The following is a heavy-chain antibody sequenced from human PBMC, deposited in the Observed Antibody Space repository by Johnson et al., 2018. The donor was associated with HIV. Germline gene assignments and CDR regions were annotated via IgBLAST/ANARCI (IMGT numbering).Heavy chain of an antibody. CDR1: GFTFSSYG. D-gene: IGHD1-26*01. CDR3: ARELIVGATNAFDI. J-gene: IGHJ3*02. CDR2: ISGRGGST. Sequence: EQLVESGGGVVQPGGSLRLSCAASGFTFSSYGMHWVRQAPGKGLEWVSAISGRGGSTYYADSVKGRFTISRDNSKNTLYLQMNSLRAEDTAVYYCARELIVGATNAFDIWGQGTMVTVSS. V-gene: IGHV3-23*04.